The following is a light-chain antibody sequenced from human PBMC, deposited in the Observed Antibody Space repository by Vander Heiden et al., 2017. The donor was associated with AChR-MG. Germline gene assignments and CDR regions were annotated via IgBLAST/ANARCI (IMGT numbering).Light chain of an antibody. CDR2: SIN. V-gene: IGLV1-47*02. J-gene: IGLJ2*01. Sequence: QSVLPQPPSASGPPGQRVTISCSGSSSNIGGNFVYWYQQLPGTAPKLLIFSINQRPSGVPDRFSGSKSGTSASLTSSGLRSEDEAEYYCAAWDESLRTVVFGGGTILTVL. CDR1: SSNIGGNF. CDR3: AAWDESLRTVV.